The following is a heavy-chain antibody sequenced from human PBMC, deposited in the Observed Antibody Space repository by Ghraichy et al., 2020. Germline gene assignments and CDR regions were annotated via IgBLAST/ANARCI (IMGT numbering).Heavy chain of an antibody. J-gene: IGHJ4*02. CDR1: GYTFTSYY. CDR2: INPNSGNT. Sequence: ASVKVSCKASGYTFTSYYIHWVRQATGQGLEWMGWINPNSGNTGYAQKFQGRVTMTRNTSISTAYMELSSLRSEDTAVYYCALQYSSSVYYWGQGTLVTVSS. D-gene: IGHD6-6*01. CDR3: ALQYSSSVYY. V-gene: IGHV1-8*01.